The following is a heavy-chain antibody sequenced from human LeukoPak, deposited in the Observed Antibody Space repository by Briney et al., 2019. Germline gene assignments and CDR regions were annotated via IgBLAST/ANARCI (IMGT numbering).Heavy chain of an antibody. J-gene: IGHJ4*02. CDR3: ARIPAYYYDSSGNDY. D-gene: IGHD3-22*01. Sequence: SGPTLVNPTQTLTLTCTSSGFSLSTSGMCVSWIRQPPGKALVWLARIDWDDDKYYSTSLKTRLTISKDTSKNQVVLTMTNMDPVDTATYYCARIPAYYYDSSGNDYWGQGTLVTVSS. CDR1: GFSLSTSGMC. CDR2: IDWDDDK. V-gene: IGHV2-70*11.